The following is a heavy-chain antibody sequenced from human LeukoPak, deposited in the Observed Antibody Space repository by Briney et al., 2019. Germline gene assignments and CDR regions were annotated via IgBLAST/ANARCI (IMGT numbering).Heavy chain of an antibody. J-gene: IGHJ2*01. V-gene: IGHV4-59*01. CDR1: GGSITNYY. CDR2: VSYSGRT. Sequence: SETLSLTCTVSGGSITNYYWNWIRQPPGKDLEWIGCVSYSGRTHYSSALKSRVTNSVDTSKNQFSLNLRSVTAADTAVYYCARPGRQDAYNGHYWYFDLWGRGTLVTVSS. CDR3: ARPGRQDAYNGHYWYFDL. D-gene: IGHD5-24*01.